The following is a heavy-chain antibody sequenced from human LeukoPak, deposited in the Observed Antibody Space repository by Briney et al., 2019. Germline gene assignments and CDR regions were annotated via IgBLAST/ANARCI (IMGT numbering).Heavy chain of an antibody. CDR3: AKEFCSGGSCNLDY. CDR1: GFTFSDYY. J-gene: IGHJ4*02. D-gene: IGHD2-15*01. CDR2: ISSTSTYT. Sequence: GGSLRLSCAASGFTFSDYYMSWVRQAPGKGLEWVSYISSTSTYTSYADSVKGRFTSSRDNAKNSLYLQMNSLRAEDTSVYYCAKEFCSGGSCNLDYWGQGTLVSVSS. V-gene: IGHV3-11*05.